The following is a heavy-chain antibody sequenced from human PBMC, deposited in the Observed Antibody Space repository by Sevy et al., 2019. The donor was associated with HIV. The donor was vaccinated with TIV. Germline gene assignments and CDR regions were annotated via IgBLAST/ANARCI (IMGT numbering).Heavy chain of an antibody. CDR2: IYHSGST. V-gene: IGHV4-38-2*01. Sequence: SETLSLTCAVSGYSISSGYYWGWIRQPPGKGLEWIGSIYHSGSTYYNPSLKSRVTISEDTPKNQFSLKLSSVTAADTAVYYCATYSSGWYHSFDYWGQGTLVTVSS. J-gene: IGHJ4*02. CDR3: ATYSSGWYHSFDY. D-gene: IGHD6-13*01. CDR1: GYSISSGYY.